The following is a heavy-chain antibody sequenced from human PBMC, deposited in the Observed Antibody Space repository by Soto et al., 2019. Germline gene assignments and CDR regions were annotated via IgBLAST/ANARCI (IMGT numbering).Heavy chain of an antibody. CDR2: INTYNGNT. D-gene: IGHD3-10*01. V-gene: IGHV1-18*01. CDR1: GYTFSSFG. Sequence: QVQLVQSGAEVKKPGASVKVSCKASGYTFSSFGVTWVRQAPGQGLEWMGWINTYNGNTNYAQKFQGRVTMTTDTSTSTAYMELRSLRSDDTAVYYCARMVRGVMGWFDPWGQGTLVTVSS. CDR3: ARMVRGVMGWFDP. J-gene: IGHJ5*02.